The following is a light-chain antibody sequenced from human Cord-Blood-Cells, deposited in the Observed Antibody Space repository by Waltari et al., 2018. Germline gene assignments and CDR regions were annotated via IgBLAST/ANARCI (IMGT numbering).Light chain of an antibody. Sequence: EIVLTQSPGTLSLSPGERATLSSRASQSVSSSYLAWYQQKPGQAPRLLIYGASSRATGIPDRFSGSGSGTDFTRTISRLEPEDFAVYYCQQYGSSPFTFGPGTKVDIK. CDR2: GAS. J-gene: IGKJ3*01. CDR3: QQYGSSPFT. CDR1: QSVSSSY. V-gene: IGKV3-20*01.